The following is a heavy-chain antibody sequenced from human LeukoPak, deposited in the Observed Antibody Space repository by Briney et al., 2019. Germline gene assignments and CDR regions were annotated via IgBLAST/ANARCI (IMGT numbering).Heavy chain of an antibody. CDR1: GYTFTDYY. CDR2: INPNSGGT. J-gene: IGHJ4*02. Sequence: ASVKVSCKASGYTFTDYYMHWVRQAPRQGLEWMGRINPNSGGTNYAQDFQGRVTMTKDTSISTAYMELSRLRSDDTAVYYCATLSDSSSDYWGQGTLVTVSS. CDR3: ATLSDSSSDY. D-gene: IGHD6-13*01. V-gene: IGHV1-2*06.